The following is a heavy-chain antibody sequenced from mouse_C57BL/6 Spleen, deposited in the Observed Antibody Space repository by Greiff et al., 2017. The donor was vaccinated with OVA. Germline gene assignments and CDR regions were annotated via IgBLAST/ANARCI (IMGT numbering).Heavy chain of an antibody. J-gene: IGHJ2*01. Sequence: QVQLKQPGAELVMPGASVKLSCKASGYTFTSYWMHWVKQRPGQGLEWIGEIDPSDSYTNYNQKFKGKSTLTVDKSSSTAYMQLSSLTSEDSAVYYCARGGNVYFDYWGQGTTLTVSS. CDR2: IDPSDSYT. V-gene: IGHV1-69*01. CDR1: GYTFTSYW. CDR3: ARGGNVYFDY. D-gene: IGHD2-1*01.